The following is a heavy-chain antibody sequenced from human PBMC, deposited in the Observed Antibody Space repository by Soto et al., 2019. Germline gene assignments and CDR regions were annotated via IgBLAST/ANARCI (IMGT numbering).Heavy chain of an antibody. CDR1: GFTFSSYS. D-gene: IGHD4-17*01. CDR3: AKRTVGWYFDL. V-gene: IGHV3-23*01. Sequence: GGSLRLSCAASGFTFSSYSMNWVRQAPGKGLEWVSVISGSGGSTYYADAVKGRFTISRDNSKNTLYLQMNSLRAEDTAVYYCAKRTVGWYFDLWGRGTLVTVSS. CDR2: ISGSGGST. J-gene: IGHJ2*01.